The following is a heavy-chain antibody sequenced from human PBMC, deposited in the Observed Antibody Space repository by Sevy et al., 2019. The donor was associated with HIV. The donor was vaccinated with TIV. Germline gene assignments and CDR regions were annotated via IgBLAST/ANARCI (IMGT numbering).Heavy chain of an antibody. V-gene: IGHV3-21*01. CDR1: GFTFSSYA. CDR2: INAISSNI. CDR3: ARDLFSGGNAVYGY. Sequence: GGSLRLSCAASGFTFSSYAMNWVRQAPGKGLEWVSSINAISSNIFYADSVKGRFTISRDNAENSLYLQMNSVRAEDTAVYYCARDLFSGGNAVYGYWGQGTLVTVSS. J-gene: IGHJ4*02. D-gene: IGHD2-15*01.